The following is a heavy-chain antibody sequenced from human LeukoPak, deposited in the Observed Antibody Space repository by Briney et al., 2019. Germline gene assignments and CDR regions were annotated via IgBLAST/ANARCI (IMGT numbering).Heavy chain of an antibody. V-gene: IGHV4-59*02. CDR1: GGSVSDYY. CDR3: ASPKLGNDY. J-gene: IGHJ4*02. D-gene: IGHD7-27*01. Sequence: SETLSLTCTISGGSVSDYYWSWIRHSPGKGLEWIGYIYHTGSTSYSPSLKSRVTISADTSQNQFSLKWSSVTAADTAVYYCASPKLGNDYWGQGTLVTVSS. CDR2: IYHTGST.